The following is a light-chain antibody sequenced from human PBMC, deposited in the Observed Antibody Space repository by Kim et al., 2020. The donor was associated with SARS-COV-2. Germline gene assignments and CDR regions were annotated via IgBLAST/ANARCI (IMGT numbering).Light chain of an antibody. CDR3: QSYDSNNHWV. J-gene: IGLJ3*02. Sequence: KTVPRSCTRSSGGIAANYVQWYQQRPASAPTTVIYEDNQRPSGVPDRFSGSIESSSNSASLTISGLKTEDEADYYCQSYDSNNHWVFGGGTQLTVL. V-gene: IGLV6-57*03. CDR2: EDN. CDR1: SGGIAANY.